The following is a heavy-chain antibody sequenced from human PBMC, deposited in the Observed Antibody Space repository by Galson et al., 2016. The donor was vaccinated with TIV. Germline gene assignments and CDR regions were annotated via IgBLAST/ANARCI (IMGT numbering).Heavy chain of an antibody. CDR3: ATELYCSSISCYYYYGLDV. J-gene: IGHJ6*02. V-gene: IGHV1-69*10. CDR2: IIPILGTA. CDR1: GGTFSSYV. D-gene: IGHD2-2*01. Sequence: SVKVSCKASGGTFSSYVFSWVRQAPGQGLEWMGGIIPILGTANYAQKFQGRVTMTTDTSTNTAYMELRSLGSDDTAVYYCATELYCSSISCYYYYGLDVWGHGTSVTVSS.